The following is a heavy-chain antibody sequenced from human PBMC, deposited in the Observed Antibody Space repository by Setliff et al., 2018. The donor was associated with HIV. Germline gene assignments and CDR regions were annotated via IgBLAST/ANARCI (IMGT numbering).Heavy chain of an antibody. CDR1: VESFSGFY. Sequence: LSLTCAVYVESFSGFYWSWIRQPPGKGLEWIGNIFYTGFTHYNPSLKSRVTISIDTSKNHFSLSLASVSDSDTAVYYCTREGRGDPALATTRLDYWGQGKLVTVSS. J-gene: IGHJ4*02. CDR3: TREGRGDPALATTRLDY. CDR2: IFYTGFT. V-gene: IGHV4-34*12. D-gene: IGHD1-1*01.